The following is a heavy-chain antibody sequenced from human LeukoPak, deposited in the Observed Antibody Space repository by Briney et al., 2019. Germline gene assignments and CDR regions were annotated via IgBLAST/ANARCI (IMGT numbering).Heavy chain of an antibody. CDR1: GGTFSSYA. D-gene: IGHD3-9*01. Sequence: SVKVSCKASGGTFSSYAISWVRQAPGQGLEWMGGITPIFGTANYAQKFQGRVTITADESTSTAYMELSSLRSEDTAVYYCAKWGDYDILTGYYDSDYWGHGTLVTVSS. J-gene: IGHJ4*01. V-gene: IGHV1-69*13. CDR2: ITPIFGTA. CDR3: AKWGDYDILTGYYDSDY.